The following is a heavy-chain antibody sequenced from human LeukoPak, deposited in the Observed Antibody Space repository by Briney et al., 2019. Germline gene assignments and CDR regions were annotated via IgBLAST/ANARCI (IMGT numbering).Heavy chain of an antibody. D-gene: IGHD2-15*01. Sequence: RASVKVSCKASGGTFSSYAISWVRQAPGQGLEWMEGIIPIFGTANYAQKFQGRVTITTDESTSTAYMELSSLRSEDTAVYYCARLAAATEYDAFDIWGQGTMVTVSS. CDR2: IIPIFGTA. J-gene: IGHJ3*02. CDR3: ARLAAATEYDAFDI. V-gene: IGHV1-69*05. CDR1: GGTFSSYA.